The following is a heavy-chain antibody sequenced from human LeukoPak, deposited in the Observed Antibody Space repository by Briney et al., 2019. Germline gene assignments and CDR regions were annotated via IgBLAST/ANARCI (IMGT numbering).Heavy chain of an antibody. CDR3: ARRAYFDSSGYSPTSGYFDL. V-gene: IGHV4-4*08. CDR1: GGSIFSYY. D-gene: IGHD3-22*01. Sequence: SETLSPTCTVSGGSIFSYYWNWIRQSPGKGLEWLGYIYSNGITNYGPSLRSRGTISIATSKNQFSLRLASVTAADTAIYYCARRAYFDSSGYSPTSGYFDLWGRGTLVTVSS. J-gene: IGHJ2*01. CDR2: IYSNGIT.